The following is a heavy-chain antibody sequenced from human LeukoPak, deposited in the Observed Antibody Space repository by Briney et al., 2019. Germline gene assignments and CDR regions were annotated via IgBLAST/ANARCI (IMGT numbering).Heavy chain of an antibody. J-gene: IGHJ6*02. D-gene: IGHD5-18*01. CDR1: GGSFSGYY. Sequence: SETLSLTCAAYGGSFSGYYWSWIRQPPGKGLEWIGEINHSGSTNYNPSLKSRVTISVDTSKNQFSLKLSSVTAADTAVYYCARDRGYSYARYYGMDVWGQGTTVTVSS. CDR2: INHSGST. V-gene: IGHV4-34*01. CDR3: ARDRGYSYARYYGMDV.